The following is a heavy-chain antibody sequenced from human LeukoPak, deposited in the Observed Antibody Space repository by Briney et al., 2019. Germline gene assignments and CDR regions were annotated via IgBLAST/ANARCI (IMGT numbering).Heavy chain of an antibody. CDR3: ARHSYGFDY. J-gene: IGHJ4*02. Sequence: GESLQISCKGSGFTNSWIGWVRQMPGKGLEWMGIIYSGDSDTRYSPSFQGQVTISADKSITTAYLQWGSLKASDTAMYYCARHSYGFDYWGQGTLVTVSS. D-gene: IGHD3-10*01. CDR2: IYSGDSDT. CDR1: GFTNSW. V-gene: IGHV5-51*01.